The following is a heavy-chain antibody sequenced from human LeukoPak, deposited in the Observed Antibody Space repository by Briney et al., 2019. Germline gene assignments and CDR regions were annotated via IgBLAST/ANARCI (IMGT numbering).Heavy chain of an antibody. CDR2: ISRGGDVT. CDR3: AARPGEVAVPYDY. Sequence: GGSLRLSCAASGFTFSTYAMTWVRQAPGKGLEWVSLISRGGDVTYYADSVKGRFTISRDSSRNTLYLQMHSLRAEDTAVYYCAARPGEVAVPYDYWGQGTLVTVSS. V-gene: IGHV3-23*01. CDR1: GFTFSTYA. D-gene: IGHD2-15*01. J-gene: IGHJ4*02.